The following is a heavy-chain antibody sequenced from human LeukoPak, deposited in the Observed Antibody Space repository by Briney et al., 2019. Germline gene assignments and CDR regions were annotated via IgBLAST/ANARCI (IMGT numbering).Heavy chain of an antibody. CDR1: GFTVSSNY. D-gene: IGHD3-9*01. CDR2: IYSGGST. V-gene: IGHV3-66*01. Sequence: GSLRLSCAASGFTVSSNYMSWVRQAPGKGLEWVSVIYSGGSTYYADSVKGRFTISRDNSKNTLYLLMNSLRAEDTAVYYCARGINYDILTGYYTLDYWGQGTLVTVSS. CDR3: ARGINYDILTGYYTLDY. J-gene: IGHJ4*02.